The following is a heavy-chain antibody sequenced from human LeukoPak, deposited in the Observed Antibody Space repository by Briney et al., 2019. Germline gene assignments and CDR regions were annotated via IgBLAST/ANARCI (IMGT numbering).Heavy chain of an antibody. CDR3: ARGLPSGAFDI. V-gene: IGHV4-34*01. CDR2: INHSGST. D-gene: IGHD3-10*01. CDR1: GGSFSGYY. Sequence: SETLSLTCAVYGGSFSGYYWSWIRQPPGKGLEWIGEINHSGSTNYNPSLKSRVTISVDTSKNQFSLKLSSVTAADTAVYYCARGLPSGAFDIWGQGTMATVSS. J-gene: IGHJ3*02.